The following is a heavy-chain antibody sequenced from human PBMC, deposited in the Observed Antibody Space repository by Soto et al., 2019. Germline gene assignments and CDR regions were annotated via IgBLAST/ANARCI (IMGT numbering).Heavy chain of an antibody. CDR1: GFKYTDFA. CDR2: ISYDGSDK. Sequence: VQLVESGGGEVQPGRSLRLSCAASGFKYTDFALHWVRQAPGKGLEWVAIISYDGSDKYYADSVKGRFAISRHNPKNTLYLEMNSLRPEDTAVYFCARRAWDSYYAIDVWGQGTTVTVFS. J-gene: IGHJ6*02. D-gene: IGHD3-22*01. CDR3: ARRAWDSYYAIDV. V-gene: IGHV3-30*09.